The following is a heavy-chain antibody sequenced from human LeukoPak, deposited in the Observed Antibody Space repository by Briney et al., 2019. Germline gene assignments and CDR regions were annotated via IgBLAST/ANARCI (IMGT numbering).Heavy chain of an antibody. CDR3: VREGGRYGGYDLDY. D-gene: IGHD5-12*01. J-gene: IGHJ4*02. CDR2: THYRSKWST. Sequence: SQTLSLTCAISGDSVSSTGAAWNWIRQSPSRGLEWLGRTHYRSKWSTDYATSVKGRINIYPDTSKNRFSLQLNSVTPEDTAVYYCVREGGRYGGYDLDYWGQGALVTVSS. V-gene: IGHV6-1*01. CDR1: GDSVSSTGAA.